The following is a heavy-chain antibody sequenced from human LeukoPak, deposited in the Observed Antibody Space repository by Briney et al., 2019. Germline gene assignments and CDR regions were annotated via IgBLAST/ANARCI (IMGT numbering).Heavy chain of an antibody. J-gene: IGHJ1*01. Sequence: SETLSLTCTVSGGSISSFYWSWIRQLPGQGLDLTGYIYNSGSTNYNPSVKSLVTMSVDMSENQLSLNLSSVTAADTAVYYCVSSGTYLSNFQHWGQGTLASVSS. CDR2: IYNSGST. D-gene: IGHD1-26*01. CDR1: GGSISSFY. V-gene: IGHV4-59*08. CDR3: VSSGTYLSNFQH.